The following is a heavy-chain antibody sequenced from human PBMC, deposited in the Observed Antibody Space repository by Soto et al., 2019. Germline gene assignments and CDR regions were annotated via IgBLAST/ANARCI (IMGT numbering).Heavy chain of an antibody. CDR3: ARATYYDILTGYSSFDY. J-gene: IGHJ4*02. D-gene: IGHD3-9*01. CDR1: GYTFTSYG. V-gene: IGHV1-3*01. CDR2: INAANGDT. Sequence: ASVKVSCKASGYTFTSYGIHWVRQAPGQRLEWMGWINAANGDTKYSPKFQGRVTITRDTSASTAYMELSSLRSEDTAVYYCARATYYDILTGYSSFDYWGQGTLVTVSS.